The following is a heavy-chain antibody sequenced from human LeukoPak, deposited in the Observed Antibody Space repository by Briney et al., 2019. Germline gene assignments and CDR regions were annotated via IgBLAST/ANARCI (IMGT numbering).Heavy chain of an antibody. J-gene: IGHJ6*03. CDR2: INPNSGGT. CDR1: GYTFTGYY. V-gene: IGHV1-2*02. CDR3: ARGGSWWLHDYHYYYMDV. D-gene: IGHD5-12*01. Sequence: VASVKVSCKASGYTFTGYYMHWVRQAPGQGLEWVGWINPNSGGTNYAQKFQGRVTMTRDTSISTAYMELSRLRSDDTAVYYCARGGSWWLHDYHYYYMDVWGKGTTVTVSS.